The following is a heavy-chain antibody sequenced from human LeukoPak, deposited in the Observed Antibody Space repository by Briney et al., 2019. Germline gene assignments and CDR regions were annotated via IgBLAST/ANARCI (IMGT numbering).Heavy chain of an antibody. J-gene: IGHJ4*02. Sequence: GGSLRLSCAASGFTFSSYGMHWVRQAPGKGLEWVAVIWYDGSNKYYADSVKGRFTISRDNSKNTLYLQMNSLRAEDTAVYYCARDLAPRSGSYQFDYWGQGTLVTVSS. V-gene: IGHV3-33*08. D-gene: IGHD3-10*01. CDR1: GFTFSSYG. CDR3: ARDLAPRSGSYQFDY. CDR2: IWYDGSNK.